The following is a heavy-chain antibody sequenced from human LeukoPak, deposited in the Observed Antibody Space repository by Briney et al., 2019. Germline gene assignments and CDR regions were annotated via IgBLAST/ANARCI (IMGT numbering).Heavy chain of an antibody. Sequence: PGGSLRLSCAASGFTFSSYTMSWVRQAPGKGLEWVSTITTSDGNTNYADSVKGRSTVSRDNSKNTLYLQMNSLRAEDTAVYYCAKDGGLWVSAHWGDSWGRGTLVTVSS. CDR1: GFTFSSYT. J-gene: IGHJ4*02. D-gene: IGHD7-27*01. V-gene: IGHV3-23*01. CDR3: AKDGGLWVSAHWGDS. CDR2: ITTSDGNT.